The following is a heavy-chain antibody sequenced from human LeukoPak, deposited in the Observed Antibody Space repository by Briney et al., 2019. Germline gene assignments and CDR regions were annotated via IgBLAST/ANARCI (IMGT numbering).Heavy chain of an antibody. CDR1: GYTFTGYY. CDR3: ARVDDSSGYHDFDY. V-gene: IGHV1-2*02. Sequence: GASVKVSCKASGYTFTGYYMHWVRQAPGQGLEWMGWINPNSGGTNYAQKFQGRVTMTRDTSISTAYMELSRLRSDDTAVYYCARVDDSSGYHDFDYWGQGTLVTVSS. CDR2: INPNSGGT. D-gene: IGHD3-22*01. J-gene: IGHJ4*02.